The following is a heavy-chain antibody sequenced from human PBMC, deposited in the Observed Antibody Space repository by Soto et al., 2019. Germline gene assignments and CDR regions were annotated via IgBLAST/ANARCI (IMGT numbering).Heavy chain of an antibody. CDR3: ARLSLGEQWVVPVLDYYYGMDV. Sequence: PGESLKISCDGSGYSFTIYWISSVLQMPGKGLAWMWRIDPSDSYTNYSPSFQGHVTISADKSISTAYLQWSSLKASDTAMYYCARLSLGEQWVVPVLDYYYGMDVWGQGTTVTVSS. CDR2: IDPSDSYT. CDR1: GYSFTIYW. V-gene: IGHV5-10-1*01. D-gene: IGHD6-19*01. J-gene: IGHJ6*02.